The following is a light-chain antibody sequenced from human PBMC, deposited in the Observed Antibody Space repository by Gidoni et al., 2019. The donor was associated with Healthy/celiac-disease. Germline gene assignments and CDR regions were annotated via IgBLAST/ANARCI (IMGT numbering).Light chain of an antibody. Sequence: QSVLTQPPSVSGAPGQRVTISCTGSSSNIGAGYDVHWYQQLPVTAPKLLTYGNSNRPSGVPDRFSGSKSGTSASLAITGLQAEDEADYYCQSYDSSLSGWVFGGGTKLTVL. CDR1: SSNIGAGYD. J-gene: IGLJ3*02. V-gene: IGLV1-40*01. CDR2: GNS. CDR3: QSYDSSLSGWV.